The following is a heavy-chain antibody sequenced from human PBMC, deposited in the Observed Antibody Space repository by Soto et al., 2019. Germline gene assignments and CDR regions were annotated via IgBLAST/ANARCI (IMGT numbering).Heavy chain of an antibody. CDR2: ISYDGKNK. CDR3: AGGYDWGDY. V-gene: IGHV3-30*03. CDR1: GLTFRRDG. D-gene: IGHD5-12*01. J-gene: IGHJ4*02. Sequence: GGSLRLSCTSSGLTFRRDGMLWVRQAPGEGLEWVSVISYDGKNKYYADSVKGRFTISRDNSKNTLFLQMGSLRIEDTAVYYCAGGYDWGDYWGQGTLVTVSS.